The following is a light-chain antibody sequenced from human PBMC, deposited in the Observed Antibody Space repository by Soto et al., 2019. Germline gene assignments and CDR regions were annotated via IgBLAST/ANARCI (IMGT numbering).Light chain of an antibody. V-gene: IGLV2-14*03. CDR1: SSDVGGYNY. Sequence: QSVLTQPASVSGSPGQSITVSCTGTSSDVGGYNYVSWYQQHPGQAPKLIIFDVSDRPSGISNRFSGSKSGNTASLTISGLQAEDEADYYCSSYTSSSVVFGAGTKLTVL. J-gene: IGLJ2*01. CDR3: SSYTSSSVV. CDR2: DVS.